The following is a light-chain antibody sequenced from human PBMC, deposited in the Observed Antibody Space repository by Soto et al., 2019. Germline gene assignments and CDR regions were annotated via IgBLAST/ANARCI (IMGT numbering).Light chain of an antibody. Sequence: DIQMTQSPSSLSASVGDRVTITCRASQSIIRYLSGYQQKPGKAPKLLIYAASSLQSGVPSRFSGSGSGTDFTLSINSLQPEDSATYHCLQRHTTEWTFGQGTKVEIK. CDR3: LQRHTTEWT. CDR1: QSIIRY. J-gene: IGKJ1*01. V-gene: IGKV1-39*01. CDR2: AAS.